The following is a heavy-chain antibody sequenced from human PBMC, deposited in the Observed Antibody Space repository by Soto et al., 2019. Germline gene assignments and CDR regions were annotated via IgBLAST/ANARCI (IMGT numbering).Heavy chain of an antibody. D-gene: IGHD3-10*01. J-gene: IGHJ6*02. V-gene: IGHV1-69*01. CDR3: ARELLWFGELTGYYGMDV. CDR2: INPIFGKA. Sequence: QVQLVQSGAEVKKPGSSVKVSCKASGGTFSSYAISWVRQAPGQGLEWLGGINPIFGKANYVQKFQGRVTITADESTSTAYMELSSLRSEDTAVYYCARELLWFGELTGYYGMDVWGQGTTVTVSS. CDR1: GGTFSSYA.